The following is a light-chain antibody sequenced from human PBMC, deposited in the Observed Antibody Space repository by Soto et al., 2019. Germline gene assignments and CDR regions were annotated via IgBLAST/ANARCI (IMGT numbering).Light chain of an antibody. CDR3: SSYTGSSTLYV. CDR2: DVS. Sequence: QSALTQPASVSGSPGQSITISCTGTSSDVGAYDFVSWYQHHPGKAPKLIIYDVSNRSSGVSSRFSGSRSGNTASLTISGLQADDEADYYCSSYTGSSTLYVFGTGTKVTVL. CDR1: SSDVGAYDF. V-gene: IGLV2-14*03. J-gene: IGLJ1*01.